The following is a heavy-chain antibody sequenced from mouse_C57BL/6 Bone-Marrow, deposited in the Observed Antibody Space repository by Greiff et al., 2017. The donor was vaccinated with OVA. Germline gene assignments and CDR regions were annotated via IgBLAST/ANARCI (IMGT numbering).Heavy chain of an antibody. Sequence: QVQLQQPGAELVKPGASVKMSCKASGYTFTSYWITWVKQRPGQGLEWIGDIYPGSGSTNYNEKFKRKATLTVDTSSSTAYMQLSSLTSEDSAVYYCARGPGLRLRAWFAYWGQGTLVTVSA. V-gene: IGHV1-55*01. D-gene: IGHD2-4*01. J-gene: IGHJ3*01. CDR1: GYTFTSYW. CDR3: ARGPGLRLRAWFAY. CDR2: IYPGSGST.